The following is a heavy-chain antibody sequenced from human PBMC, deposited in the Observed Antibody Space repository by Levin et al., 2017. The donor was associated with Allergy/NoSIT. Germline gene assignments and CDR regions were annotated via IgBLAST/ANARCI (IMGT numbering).Heavy chain of an antibody. D-gene: IGHD3-10*01. CDR2: INYSGGT. V-gene: IGHV4-61*01. J-gene: IGHJ5*02. CDR1: GGSVTSGPYY. CDR3: ARGEYYFGSGNWFDP. Sequence: SETLSLTCTVSGGSVTSGPYYWIWIRQPPGTGLEWIGYINYSGGTKYNPSLKSRVTISLDTSKNQFSLKLSSVTAADTAVYYCARGEYYFGSGNWFDPWGQGTLVTVSS.